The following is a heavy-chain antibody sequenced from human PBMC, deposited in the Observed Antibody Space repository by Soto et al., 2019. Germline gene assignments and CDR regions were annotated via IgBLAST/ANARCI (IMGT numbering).Heavy chain of an antibody. CDR1: GFTFDHYA. D-gene: IGHD5-12*01. CDR2: INWNSGSV. V-gene: IGHV3-9*01. J-gene: IGHJ5*02. Sequence: EVHLVESGGGLVQPGRSLRLSCAASGFTFDHYAMHWVRQAPGKGLEWVSGINWNSGSVRYADSVKGRFTISRDNAKNTLHLQMDSLRAEDTAVYYCVRSLGGSDDLWGQGTLVTVPS. CDR3: VRSLGGSDDL.